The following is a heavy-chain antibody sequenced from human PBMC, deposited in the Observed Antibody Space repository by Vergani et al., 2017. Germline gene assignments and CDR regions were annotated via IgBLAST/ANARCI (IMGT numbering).Heavy chain of an antibody. J-gene: IGHJ5*02. CDR1: GFTFNQYG. CDR2: TWYDGNNK. Sequence: QVQLVESGGGVVQPGRSLRLSCAASGFTFNQYGMHWVRQAPGKGLEWVAVTWYDGNNKQYADSVKGRFTISRDNSKSTMYLQMNSLRYEDTGVYYCARYLRLLYNRFEHWGQGTLVTVSS. CDR3: ARYLRLLYNRFEH. V-gene: IGHV3-33*01. D-gene: IGHD1-14*01.